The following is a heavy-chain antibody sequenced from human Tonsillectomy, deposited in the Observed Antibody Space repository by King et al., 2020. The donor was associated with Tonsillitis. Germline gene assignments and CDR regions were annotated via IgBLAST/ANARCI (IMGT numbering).Heavy chain of an antibody. V-gene: IGHV3-30*02. CDR1: GFIFTVYG. CDR3: AXXXRXXXXGXXPRDYXYGIXV. D-gene: IGHD3-22*01. Sequence: VQLVEXXGGVVQPGGSLRISCAASGFIFTVYGMHWVRQAPGKGLEWLAFIRYDGSTKYYVDSVKGRFTFSRDNSKNTLYMQLNSLRGEDAAVYYCAXXXRXXXXGXXPRDYXYGIXVWGQXTTVTVSS. J-gene: IGHJ6*02. CDR2: IRYDGSTK.